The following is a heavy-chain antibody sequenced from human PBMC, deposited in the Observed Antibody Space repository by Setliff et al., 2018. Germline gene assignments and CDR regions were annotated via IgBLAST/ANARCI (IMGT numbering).Heavy chain of an antibody. CDR2: INHSGST. J-gene: IGHJ4*02. Sequence: KPGGSLRFSCAASGFTFDDYGMSWVRQAPGKGLEWIGEINHSGSTNYNPSLKSRVTISVDTSKNQFSLKLSSVTAADTALYYCTVYNTGSSKDHYWGQGTPVTGSS. V-gene: IGHV4-34*08. CDR1: GFTFDDYG. D-gene: IGHD2-8*02. CDR3: TVYNTGSSKDHY.